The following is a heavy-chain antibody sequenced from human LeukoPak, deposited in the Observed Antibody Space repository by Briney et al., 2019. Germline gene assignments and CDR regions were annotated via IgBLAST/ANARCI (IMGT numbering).Heavy chain of an antibody. J-gene: IGHJ5*02. V-gene: IGHV3-23*01. CDR1: GFSFSTYG. Sequence: GGTLRLSCAASGFSFSTYGMPWVRQAPGKGLKWVSSISYSGGSTYYADSVKGRFTVSRDNSKNTLYLQMNSLRAEDTALYYCAKDRAYSSSWYGCSTPWGQGTLVTVSS. CDR3: AKDRAYSSSWYGCSTP. D-gene: IGHD6-13*01. CDR2: ISYSGGST.